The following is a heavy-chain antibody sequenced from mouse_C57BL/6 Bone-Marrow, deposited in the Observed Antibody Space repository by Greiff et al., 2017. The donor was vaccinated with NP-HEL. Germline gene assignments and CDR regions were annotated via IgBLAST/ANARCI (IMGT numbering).Heavy chain of an antibody. V-gene: IGHV14-4*01. Sequence: EVQLQQSGAELVRPGASVKLSCTASGFNIKDDYMHWVKQRPEQGLEWIGWIDPENGDTEYASKFQGKATITADTSSNTAYLQLSSLTSEDTAVYYCTTRGYGNYGRDYFDYWGQGTTLTVSS. CDR3: TTRGYGNYGRDYFDY. J-gene: IGHJ2*01. D-gene: IGHD2-1*01. CDR1: GFNIKDDY. CDR2: IDPENGDT.